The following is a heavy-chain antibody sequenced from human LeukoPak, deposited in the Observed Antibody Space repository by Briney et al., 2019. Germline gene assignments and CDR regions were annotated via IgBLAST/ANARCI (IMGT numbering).Heavy chain of an antibody. CDR1: GGSISSSNYY. CDR3: ASRQGLLWFGETKGYFDY. V-gene: IGHV4-39*01. CDR2: IYYSGST. D-gene: IGHD3-10*01. J-gene: IGHJ4*02. Sequence: SETLSLTCTVSGGSISSSNYYWGWIRQPPGKGLEWIGNIYYSGSTYYNPSLKSRVTISVDTSKNQFSLKLSSVSAADTAVYYCASRQGLLWFGETKGYFDYWGQGTLVTVSS.